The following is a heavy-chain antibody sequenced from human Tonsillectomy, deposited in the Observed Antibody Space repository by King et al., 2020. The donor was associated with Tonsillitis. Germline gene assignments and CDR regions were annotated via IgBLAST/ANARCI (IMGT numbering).Heavy chain of an antibody. D-gene: IGHD6-13*01. CDR1: GFTFSSYA. CDR2: ISGGGDDT. J-gene: IGHJ5*02. V-gene: IGHV3-23*04. Sequence: VQLVESGGGLVQPGGSLRLSCTASGFTFSSYAMSWVRQAPGKGLEWVSSISGGGDDTHYADSVKGRFIISRDNSKNTLYLHMSSPSAGDTAVYYCAKDPWEQQVPYSWFDPWGQGTLVTVSS. CDR3: AKDPWEQQVPYSWFDP.